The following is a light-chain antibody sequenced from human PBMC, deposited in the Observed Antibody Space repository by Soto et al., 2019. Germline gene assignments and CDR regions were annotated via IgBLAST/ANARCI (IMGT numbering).Light chain of an antibody. CDR1: QSIGTK. CDR3: QQYNDRPPWT. Sequence: EIVMTQSPATLSVSPGERATLSCRASQSIGTKLAWYQRKPGQAARLLMYDAVTRATDVPGRFSGSGSGTEFTITISSLQPEDYALYYCQQYNDRPPWTFGQGIKVEIK. J-gene: IGKJ1*01. CDR2: DAV. V-gene: IGKV3-15*01.